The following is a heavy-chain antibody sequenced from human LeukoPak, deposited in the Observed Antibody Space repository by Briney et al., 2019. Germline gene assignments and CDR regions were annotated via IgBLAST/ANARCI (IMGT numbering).Heavy chain of an antibody. CDR1: GGSFSSYY. D-gene: IGHD3-22*01. V-gene: IGHV4-4*07. CDR3: ARELSYYDSSVYNRHYYFDY. J-gene: IGHJ4*02. Sequence: SETLSLTCAVYGGSFSSYYWSWIRQPAGKGLEWIWRIYTSGSTNYNPSLKSRVTMSVDTSKNQFSLKLSSVTAADTAVYYCARELSYYDSSVYNRHYYFDYWGQGTLVTVSS. CDR2: IYTSGST.